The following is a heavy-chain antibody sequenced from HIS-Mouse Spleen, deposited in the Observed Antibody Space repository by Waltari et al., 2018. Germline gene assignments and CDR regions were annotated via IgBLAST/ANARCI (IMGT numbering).Heavy chain of an antibody. CDR1: GGPIRSSSHY. CDR2: IDYSGST. Sequence: LQLQGSGPGLVKPSETLSLTCTASGGPIRSSSHYWGWIRQPPGKGLEWIGSIDYSGSTYYNPSLKSRVTISVDTSKNQFSLKLSSVTAADTAVYYCAYGDYFDYWGQGTLVTVSS. J-gene: IGHJ4*02. CDR3: AYGDYFDY. D-gene: IGHD4-17*01. V-gene: IGHV4-39*01.